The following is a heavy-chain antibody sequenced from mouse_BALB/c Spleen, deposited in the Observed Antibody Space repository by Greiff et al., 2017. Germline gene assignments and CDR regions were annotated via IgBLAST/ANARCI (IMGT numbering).Heavy chain of an antibody. CDR1: GFNIKDTY. D-gene: IGHD1-1*01. J-gene: IGHJ2*01. V-gene: IGHV14-3*02. CDR3: ARSTTVSVGGFDD. Sequence: EVKLQESGAELVKPGASVKLSCTASGFNIKDTYMHWVKQRPEQGLEWIGRIDPANGNTKYDPKFQGKATITADTSSNTAYLQLSSLTSEDTAVYYCARSTTVSVGGFDDWGQGTTLTVSS. CDR2: IDPANGNT.